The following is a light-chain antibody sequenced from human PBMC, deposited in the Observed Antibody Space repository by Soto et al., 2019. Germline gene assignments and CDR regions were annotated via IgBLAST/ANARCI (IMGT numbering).Light chain of an antibody. CDR3: AAWDDSRYGVV. J-gene: IGLJ2*01. CDR2: RSD. V-gene: IGLV1-44*01. CDR1: SSNIGSNH. Sequence: QSVLTQSPSASGTPGQRVIIACSGSSSNIGSNHVNWYRHLPGAAPKLLIFRSDQRPSGVSDRFSGSKSGTTASLAISGLQSGDEADYYCAAWDDSRYGVVFGGGTKLTVL.